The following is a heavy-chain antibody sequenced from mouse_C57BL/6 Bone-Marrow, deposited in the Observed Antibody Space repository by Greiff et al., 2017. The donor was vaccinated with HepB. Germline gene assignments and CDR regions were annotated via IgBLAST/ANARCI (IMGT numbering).Heavy chain of an antibody. V-gene: IGHV1-64*01. D-gene: IGHD2-4*01. CDR3: ARYDYDRAWFAY. CDR1: GYTFTSYW. CDR2: IHPNSGST. Sequence: QVQLQQPGAELVKPGASVKLSCKASGYTFTSYWMHWVKQRPGQGLEWIGMIHPNSGSTNYNEKFKSKATLTVDKSSSTAYMQLSSLTSEDSAFYYCARYDYDRAWFAYWGQGTLVTVSA. J-gene: IGHJ3*01.